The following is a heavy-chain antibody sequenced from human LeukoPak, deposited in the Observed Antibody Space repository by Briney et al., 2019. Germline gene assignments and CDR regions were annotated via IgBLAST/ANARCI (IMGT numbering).Heavy chain of an antibody. J-gene: IGHJ4*02. CDR2: IYDTGNT. Sequence: PSETLSLTCTVSGGSLSSYYWSWVRQPPGKGLEWIGHIYDTGNTNYNPSLESRVTISVDTSKNQFSLRLTSVTAADTAVYFCARATPWLLPGYWGQGTLVTVSS. CDR3: ARATPWLLPGY. CDR1: GGSLSSYY. D-gene: IGHD3-22*01. V-gene: IGHV4-59*12.